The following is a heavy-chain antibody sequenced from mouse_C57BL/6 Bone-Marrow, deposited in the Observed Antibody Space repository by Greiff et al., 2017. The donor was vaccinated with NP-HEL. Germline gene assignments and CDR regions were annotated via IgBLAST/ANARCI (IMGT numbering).Heavy chain of an antibody. CDR3: ARDGYYSSWYFDV. CDR1: GYTFTDYY. CDR2: INPNNGGT. D-gene: IGHD1-2*01. V-gene: IGHV1-26*01. Sequence: VQLQQSGPELVKPGASVKISCKASGYTFTDYYINWAKQSHGKSLEWIGDINPNNGGTSYNQKFKGKATLTVDKSSSTAYMELHSLTSEDSAVYYCARDGYYSSWYFDVWSTGTTVTVSS. J-gene: IGHJ1*03.